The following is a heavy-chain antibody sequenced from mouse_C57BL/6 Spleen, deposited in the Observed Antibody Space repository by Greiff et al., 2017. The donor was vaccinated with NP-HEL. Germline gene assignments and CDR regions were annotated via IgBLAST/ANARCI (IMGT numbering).Heavy chain of an antibody. Sequence: VQLQQPGAELVKPGASVKVSCKASGYTFTSYWMHWVKQRPGQGLEWIGGIHPSDSDTNYNQKFKGKAILTVDKSSSTAYLQLRSLTSSDSAVYYCAIRAGNYPNAMDYSGPGTSVTASS. J-gene: IGHJ4*01. CDR1: GYTFTSYW. CDR3: AIRAGNYPNAMDY. V-gene: IGHV1-74*01. CDR2: IHPSDSDT. D-gene: IGHD2-1*01.